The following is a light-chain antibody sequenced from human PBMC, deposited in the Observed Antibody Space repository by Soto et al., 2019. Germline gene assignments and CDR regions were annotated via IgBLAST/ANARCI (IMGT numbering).Light chain of an antibody. CDR1: HISSRNY. CDR2: GAS. J-gene: IGKJ4*01. V-gene: IGKV3-20*01. CDR3: QQANTFPLT. Sequence: EIVLTQSPGTLSLSPGARATLPCRTSHISSRNYLAWYQQKPGQAPRLLIYGASSRDTGIPDRVRGSGSGADVTLTISRLETEDFATYYCQQANTFPLTFGGGTKVDIK.